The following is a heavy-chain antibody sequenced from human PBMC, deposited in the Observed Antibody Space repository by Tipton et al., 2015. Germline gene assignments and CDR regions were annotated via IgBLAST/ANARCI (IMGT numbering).Heavy chain of an antibody. CDR2: IYYSGST. Sequence: TLSLTCTVSGGSISSYYWGWIRQPPGKGLEWIGSIYYSGSTYYNPPLKSRVTISVDTSKNQFSLKLSSVTAADTAVYYCARHRPYSSSGADYFDYWGQGTLVTVSS. V-gene: IGHV4-39*01. CDR3: ARHRPYSSSGADYFDY. J-gene: IGHJ4*02. CDR1: GGSISSYY. D-gene: IGHD6-6*01.